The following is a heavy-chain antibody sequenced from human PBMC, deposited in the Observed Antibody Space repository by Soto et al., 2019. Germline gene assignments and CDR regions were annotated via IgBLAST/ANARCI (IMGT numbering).Heavy chain of an antibody. V-gene: IGHV5-10-1*01. CDR3: ARPGIAAAGTNY. CDR1: GYSFTSYW. Sequence: GESLKISCKGSGYSFTSYWIGWVRQMPGKGLEWMGRIDPSDSYTNYSPSFQGHVTISADKSISTAYLQWSSLKASDTAMYYCARPGIAAAGTNYWGQGTLVTVSS. D-gene: IGHD6-13*01. CDR2: IDPSDSYT. J-gene: IGHJ4*02.